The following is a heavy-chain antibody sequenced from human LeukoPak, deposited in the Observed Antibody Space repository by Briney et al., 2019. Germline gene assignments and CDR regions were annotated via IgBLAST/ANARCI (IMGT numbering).Heavy chain of an antibody. CDR1: GYTLTELS. CDR2: FDPEDGET. Sequence: GASAKVSCKVSGYTLTELSMHWVRQAPGKGLEWMGGFDPEDGETIYAQKFQGRVTMTEDTSTDTAYMELSSLRSEDTAVYYCATLYDSSGYLAFDIWGQGTMVTVSS. D-gene: IGHD3-22*01. CDR3: ATLYDSSGYLAFDI. J-gene: IGHJ3*02. V-gene: IGHV1-24*01.